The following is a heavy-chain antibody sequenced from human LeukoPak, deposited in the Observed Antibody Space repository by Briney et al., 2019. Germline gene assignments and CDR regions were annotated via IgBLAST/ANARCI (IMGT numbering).Heavy chain of an antibody. D-gene: IGHD3-10*01. CDR3: VRDRTMVRGVMGDAFDV. CDR2: ISWNGGTT. CDR1: GFTFDDYG. J-gene: IGHJ3*01. Sequence: GGSLRLSCEASGFTFDDYGMSWVRQAPGKGLEWVSGISWNGGTTGYADSVKGRFTISRDNAKDSLYLQMDSLKGEDTALYQCVRDRTMVRGVMGDAFDVWGQGTMVTVSS. V-gene: IGHV3-20*01.